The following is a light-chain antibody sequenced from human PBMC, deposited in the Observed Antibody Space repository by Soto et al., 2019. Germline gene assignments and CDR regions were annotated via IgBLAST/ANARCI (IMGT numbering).Light chain of an antibody. CDR2: EGG. CDR1: SSDVGSYNL. V-gene: IGLV2-23*01. CDR3: CSYAGSSTYV. J-gene: IGLJ1*01. Sequence: QSVLTQPASVSGSPGQSITISCTGTSSDVGSYNLVSWYQQHAGKAPKLMIYEGGKRPSGVSNRFSGSKSGNTAPLTISGLQAEDEADYYCCSYAGSSTYVFGNGTKVTVL.